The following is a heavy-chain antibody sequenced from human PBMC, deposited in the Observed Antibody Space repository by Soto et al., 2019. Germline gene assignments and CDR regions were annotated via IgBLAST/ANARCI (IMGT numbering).Heavy chain of an antibody. D-gene: IGHD3-9*01. V-gene: IGHV1-69*04. CDR3: ARERGGGYYDILTGYYLDY. J-gene: IGHJ4*02. Sequence: ASVKVSCKASGGTFSSYTISWVRQAPGQGLEWMGRIIPILGIANYAQKFQGRVTITADKSTSTAYMELSSLRSEDTAVYFCARERGGGYYDILTGYYLDYWGQGTLVTVSS. CDR1: GGTFSSYT. CDR2: IIPILGIA.